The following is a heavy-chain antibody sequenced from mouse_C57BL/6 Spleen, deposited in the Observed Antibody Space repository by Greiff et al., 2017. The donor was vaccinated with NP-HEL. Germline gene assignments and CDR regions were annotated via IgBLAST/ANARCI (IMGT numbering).Heavy chain of an antibody. CDR1: GFSLTSYA. J-gene: IGHJ4*01. D-gene: IGHD2-3*01. CDR2: IWTGGGT. V-gene: IGHV2-9-1*01. CDR3: ARKVYDGYYVSYYAMDY. Sequence: QVQLKESGPGLVAPSQSLSITCTVSGFSLTSYAISWVRQPPGKGLEWLGVIWTGGGTNYNSAHKSRLSISKDNSKSQVFLKMNSLQTDDTARYYCARKVYDGYYVSYYAMDYWGQGTSVTVSS.